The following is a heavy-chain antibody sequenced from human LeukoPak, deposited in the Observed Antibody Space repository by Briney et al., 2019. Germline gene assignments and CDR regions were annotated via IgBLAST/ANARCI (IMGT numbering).Heavy chain of an antibody. D-gene: IGHD2-15*01. CDR2: IYYSGST. CDR1: CGSISSYY. CDR3: AKQVEVDPTFLFDH. J-gene: IGHJ4*02. Sequence: SERLSIICSVACGSISSYYSSWIRQPPGRGLEWIGYIYYSGSTNYNPSLNSQVTISVDTSKNQFSLKLSSVTAADTAVYYCAKQVEVDPTFLFDHWAGGTLVSVSS. V-gene: IGHV4-59*01.